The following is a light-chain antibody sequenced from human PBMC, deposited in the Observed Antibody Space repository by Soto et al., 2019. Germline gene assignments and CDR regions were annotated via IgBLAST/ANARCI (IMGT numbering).Light chain of an antibody. CDR2: EVS. CDR3: SSYTLSRSYYV. J-gene: IGLJ1*01. Sequence: QSALTQPASVSGSPGQSITISCTGTSSDVGGYNYVSWYQQHPGKAPKLMMYEVSNRPSGVSNRFSGSKSGNTASLTISGLQAEDDADYDCSSYTLSRSYYVFGNGTKLTVL. V-gene: IGLV2-14*01. CDR1: SSDVGGYNY.